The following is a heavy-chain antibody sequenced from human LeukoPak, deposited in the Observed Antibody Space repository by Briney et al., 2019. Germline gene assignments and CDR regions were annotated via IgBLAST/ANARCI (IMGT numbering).Heavy chain of an antibody. CDR2: IYYSGST. V-gene: IGHV4-59*01. CDR1: GGSISSYY. J-gene: IGHJ4*02. CDR3: ARGMYYYDSSGYYGPAYYFDY. Sequence: KPSETLSLTCTVSGGSISSYYWSWIRQPPGKGLEWIGYIYYSGSTNYNPSLKSRVTISVETSKNQFSLKLRSVTAADAAVYYRARGMYYYDSSGYYGPAYYFDYWGQGTLVSVSS. D-gene: IGHD3-22*01.